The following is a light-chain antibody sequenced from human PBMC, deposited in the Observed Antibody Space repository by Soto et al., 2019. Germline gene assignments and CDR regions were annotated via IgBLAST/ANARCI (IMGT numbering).Light chain of an antibody. J-gene: IGKJ4*01. CDR1: QSVNSY. Sequence: EIVLTQSPGTLSLSPGERATLSCRASQSVNSYLVWYQQKPGQAPRLLIYDASNRATGIPARFSGSGSGTDFTLTISSLEPEDFAVYYCQHRSNWPLTFGGGTKVDI. V-gene: IGKV3-11*01. CDR2: DAS. CDR3: QHRSNWPLT.